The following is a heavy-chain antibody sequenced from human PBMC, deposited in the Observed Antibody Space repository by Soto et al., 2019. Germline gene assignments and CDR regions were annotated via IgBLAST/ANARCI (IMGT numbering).Heavy chain of an antibody. V-gene: IGHV3-33*02. J-gene: IGHJ4*02. Sequence: QVQVVESGGGVVQPGRSLRLSCVASGFTFSNFGMHWVRQAPGKGLEWLAVIWHDGKNKYYADSAEAPVNVARDNWKKTRFLKMNSMTAEDTAVYDWERDPGQDEAMDYWGQGSLVTVST. CDR3: ERDPGQDEAMDY. CDR1: GFTFSNFG. CDR2: IWHDGKNK.